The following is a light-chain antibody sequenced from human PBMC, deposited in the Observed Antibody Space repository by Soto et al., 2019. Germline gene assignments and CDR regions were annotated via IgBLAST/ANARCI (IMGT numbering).Light chain of an antibody. CDR1: TGAVTNGHY. CDR3: LLSYNGPYV. V-gene: IGLV7-46*01. Sequence: QAVVTQEPSLTVSPGGTVTLTCGSSTGAVTNGHYPYWFQQKPGQAPRTLIYDTTNRHSWTPARFSGSLLGGKAALTLSGAQPEDEAEYYCLLSYNGPYVFGTGPKVTV. J-gene: IGLJ1*01. CDR2: DTT.